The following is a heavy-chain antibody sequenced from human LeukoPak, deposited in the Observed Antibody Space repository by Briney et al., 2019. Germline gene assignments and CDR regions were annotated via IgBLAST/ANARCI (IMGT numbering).Heavy chain of an antibody. Sequence: PSETLSLTCTVSGGSISSGSYYWSWIRQPAGKGLEWIGRIYTSGSTDYNPSLKSRVTISVDTSKNQFSLKLSSVTAADTAVYYCARETIPEGLDYWGQGTQVTVSS. CDR2: IYTSGST. J-gene: IGHJ4*02. CDR1: GGSISSGSYY. D-gene: IGHD3-3*01. V-gene: IGHV4-61*02. CDR3: ARETIPEGLDY.